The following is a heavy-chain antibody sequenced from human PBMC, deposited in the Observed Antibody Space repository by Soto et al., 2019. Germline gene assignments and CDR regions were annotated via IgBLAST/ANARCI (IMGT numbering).Heavy chain of an antibody. V-gene: IGHV4-34*01. CDR2: INHSGST. J-gene: IGHJ6*02. Sequence: SETLSLTCAVYGGSFSGYYWSWIRQPPGKGLEWIGEINHSGSTNYNPSLKSRVTISVDTSKNQFSLKLSSVTAADTAVYYCARAYHDYDFYLGGMDVWGQGTTVTVSS. CDR1: GGSFSGYY. CDR3: ARAYHDYDFYLGGMDV. D-gene: IGHD3-3*01.